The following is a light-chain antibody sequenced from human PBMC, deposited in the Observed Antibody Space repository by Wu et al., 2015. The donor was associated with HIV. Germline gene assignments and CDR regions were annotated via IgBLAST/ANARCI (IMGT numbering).Light chain of an antibody. CDR2: KAS. Sequence: DIQMTQSPSTLSASVGDRVSITCRASQSISTWLAWYQQKPGKVPKLLIYKASSLESGVPSRFNGSGSGTEFTLTISSLQPDDFATYYCQQYNTYWTFGQGTKVEIK. V-gene: IGKV1-5*03. J-gene: IGKJ1*01. CDR3: QQYNTYWT. CDR1: QSISTW.